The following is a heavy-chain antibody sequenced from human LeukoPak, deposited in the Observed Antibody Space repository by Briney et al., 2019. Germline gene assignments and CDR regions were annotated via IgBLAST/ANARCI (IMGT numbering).Heavy chain of an antibody. J-gene: IGHJ3*02. Sequence: PGGSLRLSCAASGFTFSDYYMSWIRQAPGKGLEWVSYISSSGSTIYYAGSVKGRFTISRDNAKNSLYLQMSSLRSEDTAVYYCARDFYDSSEYAFDIWGQGTMVTVSS. CDR2: ISSSGSTI. D-gene: IGHD3-22*01. V-gene: IGHV3-11*01. CDR1: GFTFSDYY. CDR3: ARDFYDSSEYAFDI.